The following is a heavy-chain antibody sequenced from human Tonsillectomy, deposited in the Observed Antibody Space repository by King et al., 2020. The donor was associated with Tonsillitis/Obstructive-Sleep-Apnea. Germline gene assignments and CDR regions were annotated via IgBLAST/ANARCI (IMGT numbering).Heavy chain of an antibody. CDR3: ARVPRITIFGVAHAFDI. J-gene: IGHJ3*02. V-gene: IGHV4-31*01. D-gene: IGHD3-3*01. CDR1: GGSISSGGYY. CDR2: IYYSGST. Sequence: QLQDSGPGLVKPSQTLSLTCTVSGGSISSGGYYWSWIRQHPGKGLEWIGYIYYSGSTYYNPSLKSLVTISVDTSKNQFSLKLSSVTAADTAVYYCARVPRITIFGVAHAFDIWGQGTMVTVSS.